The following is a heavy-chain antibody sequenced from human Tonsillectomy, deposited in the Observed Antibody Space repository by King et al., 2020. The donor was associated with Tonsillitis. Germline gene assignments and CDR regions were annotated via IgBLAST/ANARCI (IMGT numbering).Heavy chain of an antibody. V-gene: IGHV4-59*01. J-gene: IGHJ4*02. CDR3: AGDYSSSWYRFDY. CDR2: IYYSGST. Sequence: QLQESGPGLVKPSETLSLTCTVSGGSISSYYWSWIRQPPGKGLEWIGYIYYSGSTNYNPSLKSRVTISVDTSKNQFSLKLSAVPAADTAVYYCAGDYSSSWYRFDYWGQGTLVTVSS. CDR1: GGSISSYY. D-gene: IGHD6-13*01.